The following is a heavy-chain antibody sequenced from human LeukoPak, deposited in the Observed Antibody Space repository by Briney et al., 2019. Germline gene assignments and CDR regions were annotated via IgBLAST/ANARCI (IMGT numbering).Heavy chain of an antibody. CDR2: IFYSGST. CDR3: ARSDTFGGVIAFDAFDI. V-gene: IGHV4-59*01. Sequence: SETLSLTCSVSGGSISNYYWSWIRQPPGKGLEWIGYIFYSGSTNYNPSLKSRVTISLDTSKKQFSLKLSSVTAADTAIYYCARSDTFGGVIAFDAFDIWGQGTMVTVSS. J-gene: IGHJ3*02. D-gene: IGHD3-16*02. CDR1: GGSISNYY.